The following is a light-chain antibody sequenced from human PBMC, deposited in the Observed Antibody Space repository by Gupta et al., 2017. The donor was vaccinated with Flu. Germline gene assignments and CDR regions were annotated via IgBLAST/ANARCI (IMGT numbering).Light chain of an antibody. CDR3: QIWYSSSDTWV. CDR2: YDI. Sequence: GKTIGSDNVHSDYQPAPTSPDLILYYDIQRPAGVPTRYSASNSGPATTLTITGVQAVEEADYYCQIWYSSSDTWVFGRGTKFTVL. CDR1: TIGSDN. J-gene: IGLJ3*02. V-gene: IGLV3-21*01.